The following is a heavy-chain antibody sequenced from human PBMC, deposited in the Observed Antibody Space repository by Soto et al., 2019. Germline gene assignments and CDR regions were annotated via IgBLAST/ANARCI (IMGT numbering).Heavy chain of an antibody. CDR3: ARIGGYHGPLDY. CDR1: GVSISSYF. V-gene: IGHV4-59*01. CDR2: TYHRGST. D-gene: IGHD3-16*02. J-gene: IGHJ4*02. Sequence: LSLTCSVSGVSISSYFWSWIRQPPGRGLEWIGYTYHRGSTSYSPSLKSRVAISLDTSENQFSLKVSSVTAADTAVYYCARIGGYHGPLDYWGQGTPVTVSS.